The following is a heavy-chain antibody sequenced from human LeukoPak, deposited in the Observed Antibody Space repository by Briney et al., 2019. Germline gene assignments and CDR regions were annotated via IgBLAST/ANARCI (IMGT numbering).Heavy chain of an antibody. D-gene: IGHD2-21*02. J-gene: IGHJ4*02. V-gene: IGHV1-69*13. Sequence: SVKVSCKASGGTFSSYAISWVRQAPGQGLEWMGGIIPIFGTANYAQKFQGRVTITADESTSTAYVELSSLRSEDTAVYYCAREAYCGGDCYTHFDYWGQGTLVTVSS. CDR2: IIPIFGTA. CDR3: AREAYCGGDCYTHFDY. CDR1: GGTFSSYA.